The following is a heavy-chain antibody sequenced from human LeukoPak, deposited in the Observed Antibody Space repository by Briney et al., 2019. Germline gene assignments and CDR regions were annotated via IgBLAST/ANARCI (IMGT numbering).Heavy chain of an antibody. V-gene: IGHV3-43*02. D-gene: IGHD1-26*01. Sequence: GGSLRLSCVASGFRFDDYAIHWVRHAPGKGLEWVSLISGDGGSTFYADSVRGRFTISRDNSKNSLSLQMSSLRSEDTALYFCVRESERSGWFDHWGLGTLVTVSS. J-gene: IGHJ5*02. CDR3: VRESERSGWFDH. CDR2: ISGDGGST. CDR1: GFRFDDYA.